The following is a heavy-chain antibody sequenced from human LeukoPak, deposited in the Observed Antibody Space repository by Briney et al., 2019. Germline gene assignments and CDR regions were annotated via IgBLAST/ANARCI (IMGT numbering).Heavy chain of an antibody. Sequence: SVKVSRKASGGTFSSYTISWVRQAPGQGLEWMGRIIPILGIANYAQKFQGRVTITADKSTSTAYMELSSLRSEDTAVYYCVGHRGGGWFDPWGQGTLVTVSS. CDR3: VGHRGGGWFDP. V-gene: IGHV1-69*02. CDR1: GGTFSSYT. CDR2: IIPILGIA. J-gene: IGHJ5*02. D-gene: IGHD3-10*01.